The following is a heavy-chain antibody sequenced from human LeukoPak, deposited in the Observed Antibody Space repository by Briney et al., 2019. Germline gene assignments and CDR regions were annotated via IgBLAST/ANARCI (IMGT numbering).Heavy chain of an antibody. J-gene: IGHJ4*02. CDR3: VSGYDLDY. CDR1: GGSFSGYY. V-gene: IGHV4-34*01. CDR2: INHSGST. D-gene: IGHD3-3*01. Sequence: SGTLSLTCAVYGGSFSGYYWSWIRQPPGKGLEWIGEINHSGSTNYNPSLKSRVTISVDTSKNQFSLKLSSVTAADTAVYYCVSGYDLDYWGQGTLVTVSS.